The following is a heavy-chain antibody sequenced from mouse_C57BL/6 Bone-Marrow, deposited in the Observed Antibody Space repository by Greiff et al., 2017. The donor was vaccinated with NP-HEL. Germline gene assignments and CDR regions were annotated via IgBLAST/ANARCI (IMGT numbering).Heavy chain of an antibody. CDR3: AKLMTTVAY. J-gene: IGHJ3*01. V-gene: IGHV2-3*01. Sequence: VQLLQSGAGLVAPSPRLYISCTVSGFSFTSYGVHWVRQTPGQGLEWMGVICGDGSANYHSALISRLSISKDNSKSQVFLKLNSLQTDDTATYYWAKLMTTVAYWGQGTLVTVSA. CDR2: ICGDGSA. D-gene: IGHD1-1*01. CDR1: GFSFTSYG.